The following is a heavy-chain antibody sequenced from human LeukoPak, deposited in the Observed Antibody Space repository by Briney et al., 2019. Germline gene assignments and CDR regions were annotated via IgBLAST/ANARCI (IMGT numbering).Heavy chain of an antibody. CDR3: ARHPSYYDRIDY. CDR1: GGSISSYY. Sequence: SETLSLTCNVSGGSISSYYWTWIRQPPGKGLEWVGYMYSSGSTDYNPSLKSRVTISLDTSKRQISLKLTSVTAADTAVYYCARHPSYYDRIDYWGQGTLVTVSS. V-gene: IGHV4-59*01. CDR2: MYSSGST. D-gene: IGHD3-22*01. J-gene: IGHJ4*02.